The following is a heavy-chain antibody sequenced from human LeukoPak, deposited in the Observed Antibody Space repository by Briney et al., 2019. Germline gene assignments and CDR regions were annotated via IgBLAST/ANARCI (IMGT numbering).Heavy chain of an antibody. CDR1: GFTFSSYS. Sequence: GGSLRLSCAASGFTFSSYSMNWVRQAPGKGLEWVSYISSSSSSTIYYADSVKGRFTISRDNAKNSLYLQMNSLRAEDTAVYYCTGNYYGSGSYADFDYWGQGTLVTVSS. J-gene: IGHJ4*02. D-gene: IGHD3-10*01. CDR3: TGNYYGSGSYADFDY. CDR2: ISSSSSSTI. V-gene: IGHV3-48*01.